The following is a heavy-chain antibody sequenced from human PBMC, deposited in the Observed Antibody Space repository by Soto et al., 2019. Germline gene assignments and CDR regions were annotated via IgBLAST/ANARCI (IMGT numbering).Heavy chain of an antibody. Sequence: GGSLRLSCAASGFTFSSYGMHWVRQAPGKGLEWVAVIWYDGSNKYYADSVKGRFTISRDNSKNTLYLQMNSLRAEDTAVYYCANNKAAAAPFYGMDVWGQGTTVTVSS. D-gene: IGHD6-13*01. CDR3: ANNKAAAAPFYGMDV. V-gene: IGHV3-33*06. CDR2: IWYDGSNK. CDR1: GFTFSSYG. J-gene: IGHJ6*02.